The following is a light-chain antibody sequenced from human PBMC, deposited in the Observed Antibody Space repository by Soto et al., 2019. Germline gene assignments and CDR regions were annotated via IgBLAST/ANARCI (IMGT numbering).Light chain of an antibody. CDR2: GES. CDR1: QSVSSSY. CDR3: QQYGSSPPWT. J-gene: IGKJ1*01. V-gene: IGKV3-20*01. Sequence: EIVLTQSPGTLSLSPGERATLSCRASQSVSSSYLAWYQQKPGQAPRLLTYGESSRATGIPDRFSGSGSGTDFTLTISRLEPEDFAVYYCQQYGSSPPWTFGQGTKVEIK.